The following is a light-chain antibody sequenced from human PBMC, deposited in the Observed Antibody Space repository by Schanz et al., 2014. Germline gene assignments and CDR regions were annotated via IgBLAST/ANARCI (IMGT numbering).Light chain of an antibody. CDR3: SSYAGSNNWRV. J-gene: IGLJ2*01. Sequence: QSALTQPASVSGSPGQSITISCTGTSSDVGSYNLVSWYQQHPGEAPKLLIYEGTKRPSGVSYRFSGSKSGNTASLTISGLQAEDEADYYCSSYAGSNNWRVFGGGTKLTVL. V-gene: IGLV2-14*02. CDR2: EGT. CDR1: SSDVGSYNL.